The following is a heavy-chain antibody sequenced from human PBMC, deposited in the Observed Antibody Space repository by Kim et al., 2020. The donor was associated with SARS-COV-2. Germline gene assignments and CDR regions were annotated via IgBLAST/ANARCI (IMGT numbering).Heavy chain of an antibody. D-gene: IGHD3-10*01. Sequence: NPSLKSRVTISVDTSKNQFSLKLSSVTAADTAVYYCASGITMVRGVPPDYWGQGTLVTVSS. CDR3: ASGITMVRGVPPDY. V-gene: IGHV4-31*02. J-gene: IGHJ4*02.